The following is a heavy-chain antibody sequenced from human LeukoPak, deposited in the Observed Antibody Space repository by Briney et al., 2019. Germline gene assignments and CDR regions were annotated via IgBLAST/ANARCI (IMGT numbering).Heavy chain of an antibody. CDR3: ARDTEWPLNWFDP. J-gene: IGHJ5*02. V-gene: IGHV1-2*02. Sequence: ASVTVSFKASGYTFTVYYMHWVRQAPGQGLEWMGWINPNSGGTNYAQKFQGRVTMTRDTSISTAYMELSRLRSDDTAVYYCARDTEWPLNWFDPWGQGTLVTVSS. D-gene: IGHD3-3*01. CDR1: GYTFTVYY. CDR2: INPNSGGT.